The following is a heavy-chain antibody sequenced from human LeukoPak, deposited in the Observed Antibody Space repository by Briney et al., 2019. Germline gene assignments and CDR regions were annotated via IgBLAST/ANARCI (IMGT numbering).Heavy chain of an antibody. CDR2: IYYSGST. Sequence: SQTLSLTCTVSGGSISSGDYYWSWIRQPPGKCLEWLGYIYYSGSTYYNPPLKRRVTISVDTSKNQFSLKLSSVTAADTAVYYCAREGSSSKGFDYWGQGTLVTVSS. J-gene: IGHJ4*02. CDR1: GGSISSGDYY. V-gene: IGHV4-30-4*08. D-gene: IGHD6-6*01. CDR3: AREGSSSKGFDY.